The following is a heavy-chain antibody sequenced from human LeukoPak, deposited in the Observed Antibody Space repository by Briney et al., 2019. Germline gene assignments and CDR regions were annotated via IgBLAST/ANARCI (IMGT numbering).Heavy chain of an antibody. CDR1: GYTFTSYG. J-gene: IGHJ5*02. D-gene: IGHD2-15*01. CDR2: ISAYNGNT. V-gene: IGHV1-18*01. Sequence: ASVKVSCKASGYTFTSYGISWVRQAPGQGLEWMGWISAYNGNTNYAQKLQGRVTMTTDTSTSTAYMELRSLRSDDTAVYYCARVLMDCSGGSCYSGFNWFDPWGQGTLVTVSS. CDR3: ARVLMDCSGGSCYSGFNWFDP.